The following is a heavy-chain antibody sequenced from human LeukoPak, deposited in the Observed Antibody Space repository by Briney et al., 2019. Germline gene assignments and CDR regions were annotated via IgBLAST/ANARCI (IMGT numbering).Heavy chain of an antibody. V-gene: IGHV1-18*01. D-gene: IGHD3-16*01. CDR3: ARGAEFDWFDP. CDR1: GYTFTSYG. J-gene: IGHJ5*02. CDR2: ISAYNGNT. Sequence: ASVKVSCKASGYTFTSYGVSWVRQAPGQGLEWMGWISAYNGNTHYAQKLQGRVTMTTDTFTNTAYMEVRSLRSDDTAVYFCARGAEFDWFDPWGQGTLVTVSS.